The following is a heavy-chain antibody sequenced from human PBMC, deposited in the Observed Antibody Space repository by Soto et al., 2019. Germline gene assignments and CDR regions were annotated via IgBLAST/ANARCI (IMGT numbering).Heavy chain of an antibody. CDR1: GFTFSSYA. V-gene: IGHV3-23*01. CDR3: AKGPVSSGLYNWFDP. CDR2: ISGSGGST. Sequence: GGSLGLSCAASGFTFSSYAMSWVRQAPGKGLEWVSAISGSGGSTYYADSVKGRFTIPRDNSKNTLYLQMNSLRAEDTAVYYCAKGPVSSGLYNWFDPWGQGTLVTVSS. J-gene: IGHJ5*02. D-gene: IGHD3-22*01.